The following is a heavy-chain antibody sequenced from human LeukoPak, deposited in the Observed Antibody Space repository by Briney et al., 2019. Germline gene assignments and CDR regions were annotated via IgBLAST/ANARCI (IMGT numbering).Heavy chain of an antibody. CDR2: ISYDGSNK. D-gene: IGHD6-13*01. CDR3: AREKYSSSWENWFDP. V-gene: IGHV3-30-3*01. Sequence: GRSLRLSCAASGFTFSSYAMHWVRQAPGKGLEWVAVISYDGSNKYYADSVKGRFTISRDNSKNTLYLQMNSLRAEDTAVYYCAREKYSSSWENWFDPWGQGTLVTVSS. J-gene: IGHJ5*02. CDR1: GFTFSSYA.